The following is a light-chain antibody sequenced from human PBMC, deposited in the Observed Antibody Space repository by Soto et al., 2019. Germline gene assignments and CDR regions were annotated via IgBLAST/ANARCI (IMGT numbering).Light chain of an antibody. CDR2: SAS. CDR3: QQYNEWPLT. Sequence: EIVMTQSPATLSVSPGERATLSCRASQSISNNLAWYQQKPGQAPRLLMYSASTRATGIPARFSGSGSGTEFTLTISSLQSEDFAVYYCQQYNEWPLTFGGGTKVDI. J-gene: IGKJ4*01. V-gene: IGKV3-15*01. CDR1: QSISNN.